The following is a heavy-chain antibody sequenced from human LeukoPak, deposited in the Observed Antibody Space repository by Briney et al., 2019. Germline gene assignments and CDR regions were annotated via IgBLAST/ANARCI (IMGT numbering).Heavy chain of an antibody. D-gene: IGHD3-3*01. V-gene: IGHV4-34*01. Sequence: SETLSLTCAVYGGSFSGYYWSWIRQPPGKGLEWIGEINHSGSTNYNPSLKSRVTISVDTSKNKFSLKLSSVTAADTAVYYCARGYYDFWSGYLRDAFDIWGQGTMVTVSS. CDR3: ARGYYDFWSGYLRDAFDI. J-gene: IGHJ3*02. CDR1: GGSFSGYY. CDR2: INHSGST.